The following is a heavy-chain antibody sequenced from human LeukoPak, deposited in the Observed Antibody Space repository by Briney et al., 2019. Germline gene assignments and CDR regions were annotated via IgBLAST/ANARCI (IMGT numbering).Heavy chain of an antibody. Sequence: PSETLSLTCTVSGGSISSGSYYWSWIRQPAGKGLEWIGRIYTSGSTNYNPSLKSRVTISVDTSKNQFSLKLSSVTAADTAVYYCARGEEITLEGYWGQGTLVTVSS. D-gene: IGHD1-14*01. J-gene: IGHJ4*02. CDR3: ARGEEITLEGY. CDR2: IYTSGST. CDR1: GGSISSGSYY. V-gene: IGHV4-61*02.